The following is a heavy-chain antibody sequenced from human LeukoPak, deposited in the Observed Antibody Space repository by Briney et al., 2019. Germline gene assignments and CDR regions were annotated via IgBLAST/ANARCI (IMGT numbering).Heavy chain of an antibody. V-gene: IGHV4-34*01. CDR3: ARHTRAPGTTEYYYGSGSPKSWFDP. Sequence: SETLSLTCAVYGGSFSGYYWSWIRQPPGKGLEWIGEINHSGSTNYNPSLKSRVTISVDTSKNQFSLKLSSVTAADTAVYYCARHTRAPGTTEYYYGSGSPKSWFDPWGQGTLVTVSS. J-gene: IGHJ5*02. D-gene: IGHD3-10*01. CDR2: INHSGST. CDR1: GGSFSGYY.